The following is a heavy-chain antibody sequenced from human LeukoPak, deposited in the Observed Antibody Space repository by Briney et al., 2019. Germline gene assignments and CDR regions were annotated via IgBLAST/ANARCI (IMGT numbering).Heavy chain of an antibody. J-gene: IGHJ5*01. CDR3: ARAVAGTESWFNS. CDR1: GDSVSSDSAA. D-gene: IGHD1-1*01. CDR2: TYYRSKWYN. Sequence: SQTLSLTCAISGDSVSSDSAAWNWIRQSPSRGLEWLGRTYYRSKWYNDYSAFVKSRIIINPDTSKNQFSLQLNFVTPEDTAVYYCARAVAGTESWFNSWGQGTLVTVSS. V-gene: IGHV6-1*01.